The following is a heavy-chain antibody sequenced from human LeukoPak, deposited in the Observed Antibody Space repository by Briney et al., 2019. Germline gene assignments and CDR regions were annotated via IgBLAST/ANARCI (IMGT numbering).Heavy chain of an antibody. D-gene: IGHD3-22*01. Sequence: GASVKVSCKASGGTFISYAISWVRQAPGQGLEWMGRIIPILGIANYAQKFQGRVTITADKSTSTAYMELSSLRSEDTAVYYCASSYYDSSGNFDYWGRGTLVTVSS. CDR2: IIPILGIA. CDR1: GGTFISYA. J-gene: IGHJ4*02. CDR3: ASSYYDSSGNFDY. V-gene: IGHV1-69*04.